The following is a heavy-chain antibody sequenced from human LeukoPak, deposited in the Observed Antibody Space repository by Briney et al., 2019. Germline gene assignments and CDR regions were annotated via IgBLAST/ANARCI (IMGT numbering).Heavy chain of an antibody. CDR2: IIPGSGTT. J-gene: IGHJ2*01. Sequence: AVKVSCKASGCTLSDHAVSWVRQAPGQGLGWMWRIIPGSGTTNYAQKFQGRVTITTDESTSTVYMYLSSLRSEDTAVYFCARSANWGYPHYWYFDLWGRGTLVAVSS. CDR1: GCTLSDHA. V-gene: IGHV1-69*05. D-gene: IGHD7-27*01. CDR3: ARSANWGYPHYWYFDL.